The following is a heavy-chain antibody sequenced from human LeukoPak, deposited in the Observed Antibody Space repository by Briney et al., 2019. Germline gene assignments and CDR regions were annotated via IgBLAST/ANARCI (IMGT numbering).Heavy chain of an antibody. V-gene: IGHV3-21*01. Sequence: GGSLRLSCAASGFTLSSYSMNWVRQAPGKGLEWVSSISSSSSYIYYADSVKGRFTISRDNAENSLYLQMNSLRAEDTAVYYCARGIGMVRGVIPGRFDPWGQGTLVTVSS. CDR1: GFTLSSYS. CDR2: ISSSSSYI. D-gene: IGHD3-10*01. CDR3: ARGIGMVRGVIPGRFDP. J-gene: IGHJ5*02.